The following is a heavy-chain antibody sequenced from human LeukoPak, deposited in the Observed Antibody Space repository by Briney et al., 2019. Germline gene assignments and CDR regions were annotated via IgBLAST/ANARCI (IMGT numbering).Heavy chain of an antibody. J-gene: IGHJ4*02. Sequence: GGSLRLSCAASGFTFSSYAMSWVRQAPGKGLEWVSAISGSGGSTYYADSVKGRFTISRDNSKNTLYLQMNSLRAEDTAVYYCAKFGRWDYYDSSGYTPYYFDYRGQGTLVTVSS. CDR3: AKFGRWDYYDSSGYTPYYFDY. V-gene: IGHV3-23*01. CDR1: GFTFSSYA. D-gene: IGHD3-22*01. CDR2: ISGSGGST.